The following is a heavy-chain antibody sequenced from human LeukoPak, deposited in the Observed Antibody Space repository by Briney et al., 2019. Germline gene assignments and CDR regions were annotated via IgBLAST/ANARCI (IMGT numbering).Heavy chain of an antibody. D-gene: IGHD3-3*01. CDR1: GGSISSGTYY. CDR3: AGEAAGRFYMDV. CDR2: IYSSGST. V-gene: IGHV4-61*02. J-gene: IGHJ6*03. Sequence: SETLSLTCTVSGGSISSGTYYWSWIRQPAGKGLEWIGRIYSSGSTNYNPSLKSRVTISIDTSKNQVSLNLTSVTAADTAVYYCAGEAAGRFYMDVWGKGTTVTVSS.